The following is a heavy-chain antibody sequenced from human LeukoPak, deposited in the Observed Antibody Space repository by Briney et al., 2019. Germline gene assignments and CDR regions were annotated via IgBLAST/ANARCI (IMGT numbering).Heavy chain of an antibody. J-gene: IGHJ4*02. CDR1: GGTFSSYA. CDR2: IIPIFGIA. Sequence: ASVKVSCKASGGTFSSYAISWVRQAPGQGLEWMGRIIPIFGIANYAQKFQGRVTITADKSMSTAYMELSSLRSEDTAVYYCAREGGSYAPFDYWGQGTLVTVSS. D-gene: IGHD1-26*01. CDR3: AREGGSYAPFDY. V-gene: IGHV1-69*04.